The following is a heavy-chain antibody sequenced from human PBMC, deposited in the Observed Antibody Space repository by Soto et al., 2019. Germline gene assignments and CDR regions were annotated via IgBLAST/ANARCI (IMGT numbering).Heavy chain of an antibody. D-gene: IGHD3-16*01. CDR3: AKDRATIRGGSDY. J-gene: IGHJ4*02. CDR2: ISGSGGST. CDR1: GFTFSSYA. Sequence: EVQLLESGGGLVQPGGSLRLSCVGSGFTFSSYAVNWVRQAPGKGLEWVSGISGSGGSTYYAESVKGRFTISRDNSKNTLYLQMNSLRVEDTAVYYCAKDRATIRGGSDYWGPGTLVTVSS. V-gene: IGHV3-23*01.